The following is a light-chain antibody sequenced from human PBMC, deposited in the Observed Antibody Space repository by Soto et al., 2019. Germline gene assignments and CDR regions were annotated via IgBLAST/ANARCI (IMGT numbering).Light chain of an antibody. Sequence: NFMLTQPHSVSESPGKTVTISCTRSSGSIASNYVQWYQQRPGYSPTTVIYEDDQRLFGVPDRFSGSIDSSSNSASLTISGLKTEDEADYYSQSYDSNNGVFGAGTKLTVL. CDR1: SGSIASNY. J-gene: IGLJ3*02. V-gene: IGLV6-57*01. CDR2: EDD. CDR3: QSYDSNNGV.